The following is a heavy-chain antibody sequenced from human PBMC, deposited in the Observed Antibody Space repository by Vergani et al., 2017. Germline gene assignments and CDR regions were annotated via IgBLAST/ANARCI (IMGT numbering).Heavy chain of an antibody. CDR1: GFTFSDYY. D-gene: IGHD6-13*01. Sequence: QVQLVESGGGLVKPGGSLRLSCAASGFTFSDYYMSWIRQAPGNGLEWVSYISSSGSTIYYADSVKGRFTISMDNAKNSLYLQMNSLRAEDPAVYYCARVGYSSSWYLPNWYFDLWGRGTLVTVSS. CDR3: ARVGYSSSWYLPNWYFDL. J-gene: IGHJ2*01. CDR2: ISSSGSTI. V-gene: IGHV3-11*01.